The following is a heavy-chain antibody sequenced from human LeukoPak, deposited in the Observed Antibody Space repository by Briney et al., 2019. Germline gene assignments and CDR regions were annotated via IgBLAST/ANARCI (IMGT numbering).Heavy chain of an antibody. V-gene: IGHV4-38-2*02. D-gene: IGHD3-9*01. CDR3: ARDHANYDILTGYHNWFDP. J-gene: IGHJ5*02. CDR2: IYHSGST. CDR1: GYSISSGYY. Sequence: SETLSLTCTVSGYSISSGYYWGWIRQPPGKGLEWIGSIYHSGSTYYNPSLKSRVTISVDTSKNQFSLKLSSVTAADTAVYYCARDHANYDILTGYHNWFDPWGQGTLVTVSS.